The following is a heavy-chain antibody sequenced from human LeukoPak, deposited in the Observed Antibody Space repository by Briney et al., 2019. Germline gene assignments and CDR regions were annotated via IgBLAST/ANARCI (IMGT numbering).Heavy chain of an antibody. D-gene: IGHD6-6*01. CDR1: GGSISSYY. CDR2: IYYSGST. Sequence: SETLSLTCTVPGGSISSYYWSWIRQPPGKGLEWIRYIYYSGSTNYNPSLKSRVTISVDTSKNQFSLKLNSVTAADTAVYYCARAPRKGSSSWYFDYWGQGTLVTVSS. CDR3: ARAPRKGSSSWYFDY. J-gene: IGHJ4*02. V-gene: IGHV4-59*01.